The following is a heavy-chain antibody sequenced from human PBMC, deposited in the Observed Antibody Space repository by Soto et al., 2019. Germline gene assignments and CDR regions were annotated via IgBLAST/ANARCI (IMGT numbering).Heavy chain of an antibody. CDR2: VIRTGGT. D-gene: IGHD6-13*01. CDR3: AIGNRRWYSQH. V-gene: IGHV4-34*01. Sequence: WGTLSLTCAVSGGSFSGFYWTWIRQPPGKGLEWIGEVIRTGGTNYNPSLKSRVTISLDTSKTQVSLRLTSVTAADTAVYYCAIGNRRWYSQHRGQGTL. J-gene: IGHJ1*01. CDR1: GGSFSGFY.